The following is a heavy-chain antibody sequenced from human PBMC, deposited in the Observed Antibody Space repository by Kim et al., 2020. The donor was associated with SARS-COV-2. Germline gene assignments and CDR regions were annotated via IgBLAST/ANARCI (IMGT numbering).Heavy chain of an antibody. Sequence: GGSLRLSCAASGFTFSSYWMSWVRQAPGKGLEWVANIKQDGSEKYYVDSVKGRFTISRDNAKNSLYLQMNSLRAEDTAVYYCARDGPDGPVAADDYWGQGTLVTVSS. CDR1: GFTFSSYW. D-gene: IGHD6-19*01. CDR2: IKQDGSEK. CDR3: ARDGPDGPVAADDY. V-gene: IGHV3-7*01. J-gene: IGHJ4*02.